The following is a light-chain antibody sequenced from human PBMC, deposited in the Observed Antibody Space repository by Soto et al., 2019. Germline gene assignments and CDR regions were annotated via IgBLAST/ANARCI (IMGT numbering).Light chain of an antibody. Sequence: QSALTQPAAVSGSPGQSITISCTGTSTDVGGDNYVSWYQQYPGKAPKLIIYDVSSRPSGVSDRFSGSKSGNTASLTISGLQAEDEADYYCNSYTSATTLRGVFGVGTKVTVL. CDR1: STDVGGDNY. J-gene: IGLJ1*01. CDR2: DVS. V-gene: IGLV2-14*01. CDR3: NSYTSATTLRGV.